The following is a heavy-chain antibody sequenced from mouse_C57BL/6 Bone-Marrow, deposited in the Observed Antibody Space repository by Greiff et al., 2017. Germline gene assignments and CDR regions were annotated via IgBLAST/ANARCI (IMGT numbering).Heavy chain of an antibody. Sequence: VQLQQPGAELVKPGASVKLSCKASGYTFTSYWMQWVKQRPGQGLEWIGEIDPSDSYTNYNQKFKGKATLTVDTSSSTAYMQLSSLTSEDSAVYYCARVHYGSSRYFDVWGTGTTVTVSS. D-gene: IGHD1-1*01. CDR2: IDPSDSYT. CDR3: ARVHYGSSRYFDV. CDR1: GYTFTSYW. V-gene: IGHV1-50*01. J-gene: IGHJ1*03.